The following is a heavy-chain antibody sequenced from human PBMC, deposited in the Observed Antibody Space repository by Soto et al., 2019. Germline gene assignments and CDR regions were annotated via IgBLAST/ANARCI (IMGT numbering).Heavy chain of an antibody. CDR1: GDSVSSNIAA. D-gene: IGHD6-19*01. V-gene: IGHV6-1*01. CDR3: ARVRRRSSGWGFDY. Sequence: PSQTLSVTCAISGDSVSSNIAAWNCIRQSPSRGLEWLGRTYYSSKWYNDYAVSVKSRITINPDTSKNQFSLQLNSVTPEDTAVYYCARVRRRSSGWGFDYWGQGTLVTVSS. CDR2: TYYSSKWYN. J-gene: IGHJ4*02.